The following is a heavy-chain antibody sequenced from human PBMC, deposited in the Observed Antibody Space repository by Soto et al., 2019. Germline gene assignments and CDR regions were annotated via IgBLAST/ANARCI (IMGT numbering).Heavy chain of an antibody. CDR1: GGSISSYY. V-gene: IGHV4-59*07. CDR2: IYYSGST. J-gene: IGHJ4*02. D-gene: IGHD3-22*01. Sequence: SDTLSLTCTVSGGSISSYYWSWIRQPPGKGLEWIGYIYYSGSTNYNPSLKSRVTISVDTSKNQFSLKLSSVTAADTAVYYCARLKYYYDSSGYSRAFDYWGQGTLVTVSS. CDR3: ARLKYYYDSSGYSRAFDY.